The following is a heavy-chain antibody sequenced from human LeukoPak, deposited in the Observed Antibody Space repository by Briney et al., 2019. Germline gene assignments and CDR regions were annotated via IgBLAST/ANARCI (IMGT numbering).Heavy chain of an antibody. J-gene: IGHJ5*02. CDR3: ARIAMNWFDP. Sequence: SETLSLTCAVYGGSFSGYYWGWIRQPPGKGLEWIGEINHSGSTNYNPSLKSRVTISVDTSKNQFSLKLSSVTAADTAVYYCARIAMNWFDPWGQGTLVTVAS. CDR2: INHSGST. CDR1: GGSFSGYY. V-gene: IGHV4-34*01.